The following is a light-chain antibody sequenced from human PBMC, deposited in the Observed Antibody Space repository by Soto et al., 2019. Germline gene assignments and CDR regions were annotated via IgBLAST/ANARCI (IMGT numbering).Light chain of an antibody. Sequence: DIQLTQSPSFLSASVGDRVTITCRASQGISSSLAWYQQKPGKAPKLLIYAASTLQSEVPSRFSGSGSGTEFTLTISSLQPEDFATYYCQQVNSYPLTFGQGTRLEIK. CDR3: QQVNSYPLT. J-gene: IGKJ5*01. CDR2: AAS. V-gene: IGKV1-9*01. CDR1: QGISSS.